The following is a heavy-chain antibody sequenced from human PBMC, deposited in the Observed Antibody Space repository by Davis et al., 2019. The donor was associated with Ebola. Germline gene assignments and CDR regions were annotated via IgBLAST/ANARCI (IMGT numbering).Heavy chain of an antibody. Sequence: GESLKISCVASGFTFSGYAMHWVRQAPGKGLEWVAVISYDGSNKYYADSVKGRFTISRDNAKNSLYLQMNSLRAEDTAVYYCARGPSTGNSFSYWGQGTLATVSS. V-gene: IGHV3-30*04. D-gene: IGHD6-13*01. CDR1: GFTFSGYA. CDR2: ISYDGSNK. J-gene: IGHJ4*02. CDR3: ARGPSTGNSFSY.